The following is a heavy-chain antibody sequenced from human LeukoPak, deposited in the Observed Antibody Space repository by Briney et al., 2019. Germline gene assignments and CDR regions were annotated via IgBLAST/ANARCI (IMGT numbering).Heavy chain of an antibody. CDR2: INQDGSVT. CDR3: ARDPWAGDYGYGSFDY. V-gene: IGHV3-7*01. Sequence: PGGSLRLSCVASGFTFSTYTMNWVRQAPGKGLEWVANINQDGSVTHYMGSVKGRFTVSRDLAKNSVYLQMNSLRVDDTAIYYCARDPWAGDYGYGSFDYWGQGTLVIVSS. J-gene: IGHJ4*02. D-gene: IGHD4-17*01. CDR1: GFTFSTYT.